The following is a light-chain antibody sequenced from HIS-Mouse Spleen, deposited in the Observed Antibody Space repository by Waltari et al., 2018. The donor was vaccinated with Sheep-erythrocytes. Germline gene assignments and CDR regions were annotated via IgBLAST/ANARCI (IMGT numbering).Light chain of an antibody. CDR3: CSYAGSSTPWV. CDR1: SSDVGSYNL. V-gene: IGLV2-23*01. CDR2: ERS. Sequence: QSALTQPASVSGSPGQSITISCTGTSSDVGSYNLVSWYQQHPGKAPKLMIYERSKRPSRVSNRFSGYKSGNTASLTISGLQAEDEADYYCCSYAGSSTPWVFGGGTKLTVL. J-gene: IGLJ3*02.